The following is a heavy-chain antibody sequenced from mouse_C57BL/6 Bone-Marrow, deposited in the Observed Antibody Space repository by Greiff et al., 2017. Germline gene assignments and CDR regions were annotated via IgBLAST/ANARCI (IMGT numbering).Heavy chain of an antibody. D-gene: IGHD1-1*01. Sequence: EVQLVESGGDLVKPGGSLKLSCAASGFTFSSYGMSWVRQPPDKRLEWVATISSGGSYTYYPDSVKGRFTIYRDNAKNTLYLQMSSLKSEDTAMYYCARQRIYYYGSSYVFHVHYYAMDYWGRGTSVTVSS. CDR1: GFTFSSYG. J-gene: IGHJ4*01. CDR2: ISSGGSYT. CDR3: ARQRIYYYGSSYVFHVHYYAMDY. V-gene: IGHV5-6*01.